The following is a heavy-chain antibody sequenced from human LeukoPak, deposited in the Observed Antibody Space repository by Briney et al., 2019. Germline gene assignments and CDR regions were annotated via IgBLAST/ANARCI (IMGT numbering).Heavy chain of an antibody. Sequence: GESLKISCKGSGYSFSNNWIGWVRQMPGKGLGWMGIIYPGDSQTRYSPSFQGQVTISADKSISTAYLQWSSLKASDIAMYYCARLSAGSHFHLDSWGQGTLVTVSS. V-gene: IGHV5-51*01. CDR2: IYPGDSQT. CDR3: ARLSAGSHFHLDS. J-gene: IGHJ4*02. D-gene: IGHD1-26*01. CDR1: GYSFSNNW.